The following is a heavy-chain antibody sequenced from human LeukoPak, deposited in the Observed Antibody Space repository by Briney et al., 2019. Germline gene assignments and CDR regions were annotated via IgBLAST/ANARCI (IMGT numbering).Heavy chain of an antibody. D-gene: IGHD2-2*02. Sequence: ASVKVSCKASGYTFTSYGIRWVRQAPGQGLAWMGWISAYNGNTNYAQKLQGRVTMTTDTSTSTAYMELRSLRSDDTAVYYCARGYCSSTSCYTFSYYFDYWGQGTLVTVSS. CDR2: ISAYNGNT. J-gene: IGHJ4*02. CDR1: GYTFTSYG. CDR3: ARGYCSSTSCYTFSYYFDY. V-gene: IGHV1-18*01.